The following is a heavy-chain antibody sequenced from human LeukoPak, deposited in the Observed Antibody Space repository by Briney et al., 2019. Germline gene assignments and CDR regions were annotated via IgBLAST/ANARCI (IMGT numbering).Heavy chain of an antibody. Sequence: GGSLRLSCAGSGFTFSTFAMRWVRQAPGKGLDWVSSIGGGGDAHYADSGKGRFTISRDNAQNTLYLQMNNLRSEDTAIYYCSRGAGGGPADYWGQGILVSVSS. V-gene: IGHV3-23*01. CDR1: GFTFSTFA. CDR2: IGGGGDA. J-gene: IGHJ4*02. CDR3: SRGAGGGPADY. D-gene: IGHD4-23*01.